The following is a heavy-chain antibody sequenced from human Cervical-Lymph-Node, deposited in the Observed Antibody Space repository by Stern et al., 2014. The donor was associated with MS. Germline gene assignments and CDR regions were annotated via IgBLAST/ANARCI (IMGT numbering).Heavy chain of an antibody. CDR3: ARDESGTSWYYFDY. V-gene: IGHV1-69*04. D-gene: IGHD6-13*01. CDR2: IIPILDVT. CDR1: GGTFSTYT. J-gene: IGHJ4*02. Sequence: QDQLVQSGAEVKKPGSSVKVSCKASGGTFSTYTISWMRQAPGQGLEWMGRIIPILDVTNYAQKFQGRVTITADKSTSTAYMELSSLRSEDTAVYFCARDESGTSWYYFDYWGQGTLVTVSS.